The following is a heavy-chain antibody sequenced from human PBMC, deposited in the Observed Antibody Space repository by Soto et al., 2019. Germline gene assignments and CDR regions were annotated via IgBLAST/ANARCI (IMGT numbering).Heavy chain of an antibody. CDR3: ARDQGTVTGLAWLDY. CDR1: GYTFTASY. V-gene: IGHV1-2*02. CDR2: INPNNGST. D-gene: IGHD6-19*01. Sequence: GASVKVSCKTSGYTFTASYMHWVRQAPGQGLEWMGWINPNNGSTNYAPKFQGRVTMTRDTSISTAYMELTRVISDDTAVYYCARDQGTVTGLAWLDYWGQGTLVTVSS. J-gene: IGHJ4*02.